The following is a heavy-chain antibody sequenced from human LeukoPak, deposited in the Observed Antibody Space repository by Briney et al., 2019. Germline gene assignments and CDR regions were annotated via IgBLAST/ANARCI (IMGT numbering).Heavy chain of an antibody. CDR2: IYYSGTT. Sequence: SETLSLTCIVSGGSLNSPNYYWGWIRQPPGKGLEWIGTIYYSGTTYYYPSLKSRLTISVDTSKNQFSLKLTSVTAADTAVYYCARHDYYGSLNWFDPWGQGTLITVSS. V-gene: IGHV4-39*01. J-gene: IGHJ5*02. CDR1: GGSLNSPNYY. CDR3: ARHDYYGSLNWFDP. D-gene: IGHD3-10*01.